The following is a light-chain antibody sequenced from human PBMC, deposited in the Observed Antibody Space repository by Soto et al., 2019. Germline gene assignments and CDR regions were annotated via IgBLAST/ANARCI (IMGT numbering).Light chain of an antibody. J-gene: IGLJ3*02. CDR1: SSDVGGYNY. CDR3: AAWDDSLSGPV. Sequence: QSVLTQPASVSGSPGQSITISCTGTSSDVGGYNYVSWYQQHPGKAPKLMIYEVSNRPSGVSNRFSGSKSGTSASLAIRGLRSEDEGDYYCAAWDDSLSGPVFGGGTKLAVL. V-gene: IGLV2-14*01. CDR2: EVS.